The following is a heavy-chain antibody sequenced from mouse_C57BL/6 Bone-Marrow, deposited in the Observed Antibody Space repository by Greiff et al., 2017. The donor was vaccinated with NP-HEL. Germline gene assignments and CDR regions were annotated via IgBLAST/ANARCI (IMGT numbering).Heavy chain of an antibody. CDR1: GYAFSSSW. Sequence: QVQLKQSGPELVKPGASVKISCKASGYAFSSSWMNWVKQRPGKGLEWIGRIYPGDGDTNYNGKFKGKATLTADKSSSTAYMQLSSLTSEDSAVYFCARCGIYCYFDVWGTGTTVTVSS. CDR3: ARCGIYCYFDV. J-gene: IGHJ1*03. CDR2: IYPGDGDT. D-gene: IGHD1-1*01. V-gene: IGHV1-82*01.